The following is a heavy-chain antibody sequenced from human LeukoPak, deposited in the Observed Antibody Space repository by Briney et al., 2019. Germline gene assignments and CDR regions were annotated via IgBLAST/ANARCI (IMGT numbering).Heavy chain of an antibody. V-gene: IGHV4-59*01. CDR1: GGSISSYY. J-gene: IGHJ4*02. CDR2: IYYSGST. D-gene: IGHD3-22*01. CDR3: ARGSSGYYLDY. Sequence: SETLSLTCTVSGGSISSYYWSWVRQPPGKGLEWIGYIYYSGSTNYNPYLKSRVTISVDTSKNQFSLKLSSVTAADTAVYYCARGSSGYYLDYWGQGTLVTVSS.